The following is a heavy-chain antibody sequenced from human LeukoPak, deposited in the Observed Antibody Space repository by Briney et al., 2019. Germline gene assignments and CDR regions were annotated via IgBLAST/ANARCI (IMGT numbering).Heavy chain of an antibody. CDR1: GFTVSSNY. CDR3: ARDGTGATFGAFDI. D-gene: IGHD1-26*01. V-gene: IGHV3-53*01. J-gene: IGHJ3*02. Sequence: PGGSLRLSCAPSGFTVSSNYMSWVRQAPGKGLEWVSVIYSGGSTYYADSVKGRFTISRDNSKNTLYLQMNSLRAEDTAVYYCARDGTGATFGAFDIWGQGTMVTVSS. CDR2: IYSGGST.